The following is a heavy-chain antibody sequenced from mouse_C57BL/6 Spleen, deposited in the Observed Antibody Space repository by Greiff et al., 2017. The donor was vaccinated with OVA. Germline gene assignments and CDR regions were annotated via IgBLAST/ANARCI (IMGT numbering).Heavy chain of an antibody. D-gene: IGHD3-1*01. CDR3: ARGANFPWFAY. CDR2: ISYSGST. V-gene: IGHV3-1*01. Sequence: EVQVVESGPGMVKPSQSLSLTCTVTGYSITSGYDWHWIRHFPGNKLEWMGYISYSGSTNYNPSLKSRISITHDTSKNHFFLKLNSVTTEDTATYYCARGANFPWFAYWGQGTLVTVSA. J-gene: IGHJ3*01. CDR1: GYSITSGYD.